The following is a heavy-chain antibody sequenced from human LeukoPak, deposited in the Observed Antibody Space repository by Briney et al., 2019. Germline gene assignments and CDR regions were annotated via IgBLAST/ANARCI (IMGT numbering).Heavy chain of an antibody. Sequence: ASVKVSCKASGYTFTSYAMNWVRQAPGQGLEWMGWINPNSGGTNYAQKFQGRVTMTRDTSISTAYMELSRLRSDDTAVYYCARDYSLLWFGRNDWFDPWGQGTLVTVSS. D-gene: IGHD3-10*01. CDR3: ARDYSLLWFGRNDWFDP. V-gene: IGHV1-2*02. J-gene: IGHJ5*02. CDR2: INPNSGGT. CDR1: GYTFTSYA.